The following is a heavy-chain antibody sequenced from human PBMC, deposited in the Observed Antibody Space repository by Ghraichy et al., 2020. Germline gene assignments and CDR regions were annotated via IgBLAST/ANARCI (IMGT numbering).Heavy chain of an antibody. V-gene: IGHV1-69*13. J-gene: IGHJ6*03. CDR3: ARAAPNTYYYYYYYMDV. CDR1: GGTFSSYA. Sequence: SVKVSCKASGGTFSSYAISWVRQAPGQGLEWMGGIIPIFGTANYAQKFQGRVTITADESTSTAYMELSSLRSEDTAVYYCARAAPNTYYYYYYYMDVWGKGTTVTVSS. D-gene: IGHD1/OR15-1a*01. CDR2: IIPIFGTA.